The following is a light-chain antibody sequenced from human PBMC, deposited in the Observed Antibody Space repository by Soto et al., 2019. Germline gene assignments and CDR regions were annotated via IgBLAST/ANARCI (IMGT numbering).Light chain of an antibody. CDR2: KAS. V-gene: IGKV1-5*03. CDR3: QQYNSWWT. CDR1: QSISSW. J-gene: IGKJ1*01. Sequence: DIQMTQSPSTLSASVGDRVTITCRASQSISSWLARYQQKPGKAPKLLTYKASSLESGVPSRFSGSGSGTEFTLTISSLQPDDFATYYCQQYNSWWTFGQGTKVDIK.